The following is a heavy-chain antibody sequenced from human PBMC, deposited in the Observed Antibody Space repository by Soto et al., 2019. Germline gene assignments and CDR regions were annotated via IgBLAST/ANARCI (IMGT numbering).Heavy chain of an antibody. J-gene: IGHJ3*02. CDR3: AISARGNYYDSSGFDLADAFDI. V-gene: IGHV1-46*01. Sequence: ASVKGSCKASGYTFTSYYMHWVRQAPGQGLEWMGIINPSGGSTSYAQKFQGRVTMTRDTSTSTVYMELSSLRSEDTAVYYCAISARGNYYDSSGFDLADAFDIWGQGTMVTVSS. D-gene: IGHD3-22*01. CDR1: GYTFTSYY. CDR2: INPSGGST.